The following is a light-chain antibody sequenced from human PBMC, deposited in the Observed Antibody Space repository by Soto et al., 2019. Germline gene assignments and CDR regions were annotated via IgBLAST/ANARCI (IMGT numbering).Light chain of an antibody. CDR2: GAS. V-gene: IGKV3-20*01. CDR3: QQYGGSPFT. J-gene: IGKJ3*01. CDR1: QSVSNNY. Sequence: EIVLTQSPGTLSLSPGERATLSCRASQSVSNNYLAWYQQKPGQAPRLLIYGASTRATGIPARFSGSGSGTDFALTISRLETDDSAVYYCQQYGGSPFTFGPGTKVDIK.